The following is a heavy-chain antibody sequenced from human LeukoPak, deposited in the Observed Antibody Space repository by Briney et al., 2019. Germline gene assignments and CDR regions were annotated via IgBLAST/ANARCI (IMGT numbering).Heavy chain of an antibody. J-gene: IGHJ3*02. Sequence: SETLSLTCTVSAYSISSGYYWGWIRQPPGKGLEWIGSIYQSETAHYNPSLKSRVTISVDTSKNQFSLKLRSVTAADTAVYYCAKSNGYGLIDIWGQGTMVTVSS. CDR2: IYQSETA. CDR3: AKSNGYGLIDI. D-gene: IGHD3-22*01. V-gene: IGHV4-38-2*02. CDR1: AYSISSGYY.